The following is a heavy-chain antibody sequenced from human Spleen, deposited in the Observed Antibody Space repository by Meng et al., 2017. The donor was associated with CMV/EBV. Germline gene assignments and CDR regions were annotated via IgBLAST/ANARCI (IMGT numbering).Heavy chain of an antibody. CDR1: GCSISSGDYG. CDR3: ARDRGGN. D-gene: IGHD6-25*01. J-gene: IGHJ4*02. Sequence: QGQLQEAGPGLVKPSQTLYLTCTVSGCSISSGDYGWSLIRQPPGKGLEWIGYIYYSGSTYYDPSLKSRVTISVDTSKNQFSLKLSSVTAAVTAVYYCARDRGGNWGQGTLVTVSS. V-gene: IGHV4-30-4*08. CDR2: IYYSGST.